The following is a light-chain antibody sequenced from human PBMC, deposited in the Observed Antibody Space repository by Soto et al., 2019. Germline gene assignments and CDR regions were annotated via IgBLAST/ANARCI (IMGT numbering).Light chain of an antibody. J-gene: IGKJ1*01. CDR3: QQYNNWPPWT. V-gene: IGKV3-15*01. Sequence: EIVMTPSPVILSVSPCERATLSFSASQSINRNLAWYQQKLGQAPRLLIYGASTRATGIAARFSGSGSGTEFTLTISSLQSEDFAVYYCQQYNNWPPWTFGQGTKVDI. CDR2: GAS. CDR1: QSINRN.